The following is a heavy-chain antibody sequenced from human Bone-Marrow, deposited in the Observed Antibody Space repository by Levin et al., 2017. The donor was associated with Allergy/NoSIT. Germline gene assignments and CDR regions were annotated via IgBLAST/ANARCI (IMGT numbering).Heavy chain of an antibody. CDR1: GYTFTDYY. CDR3: VTERNYVSDY. J-gene: IGHJ4*02. V-gene: IGHV1-2*02. Sequence: GESLKISCKASGYTFTDYYIHWVRQAPGQGLEWMGWIEPRDGGTRHAQKFQGRITMTRDTSITTAYMELSSLRSDDTALYYCVTERNYVSDYWGPGTLVTVSS. D-gene: IGHD1-7*01. CDR2: IEPRDGGT.